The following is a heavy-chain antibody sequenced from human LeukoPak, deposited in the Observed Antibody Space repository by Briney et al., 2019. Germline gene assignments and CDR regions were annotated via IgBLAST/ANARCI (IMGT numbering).Heavy chain of an antibody. D-gene: IGHD6-13*01. CDR2: INPNSGGT. CDR1: GYTFTGYY. J-gene: IGHJ4*02. V-gene: IGHV1-2*06. Sequence: ASVKVSCMASGYTFTGYYMHWVRQAPGQGLEWMGRINPNSGGTNYAQKFQGRVTMTRDTSISTAYVELSRLRSDDTAVYYCAIPFQEQQLVEIGYWGQGTLVTVSS. CDR3: AIPFQEQQLVEIGY.